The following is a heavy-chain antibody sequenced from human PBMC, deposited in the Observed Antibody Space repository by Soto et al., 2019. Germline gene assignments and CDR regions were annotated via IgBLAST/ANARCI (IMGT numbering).Heavy chain of an antibody. CDR2: IYWDDDK. D-gene: IGHD3-10*01. CDR1: GFSLSTSGVG. Sequence: QITLKESGPTLVKPTQTLTLTCTFSGFSLSTSGVGVGWIRQPPGKALEWLALIYWDDDKRYSPSLKSRLTITKDTSKNQVVLTMTNMDPVDTATYYCAHSSNRYYDGSGSYSGFFDPWGQGTLVSVSS. V-gene: IGHV2-5*02. J-gene: IGHJ5*02. CDR3: AHSSNRYYDGSGSYSGFFDP.